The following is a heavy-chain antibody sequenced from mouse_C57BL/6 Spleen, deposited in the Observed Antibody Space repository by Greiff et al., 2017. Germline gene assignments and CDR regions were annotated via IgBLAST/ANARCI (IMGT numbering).Heavy chain of an antibody. V-gene: IGHV1-72*01. D-gene: IGHD1-1*01. CDR2: IDPNSGGT. Sequence: QVQLQQPGAELVKPGASVKLSCKASGYTFTSYWMHWVKQRPGRGLEWIGRIDPNSGGTKYNEQFKRKATMTVDKPSSPAYMQLSSLTSEDSAVYYCARGGYGSSYFDYWGQGTTLTVSS. CDR3: ARGGYGSSYFDY. CDR1: GYTFTSYW. J-gene: IGHJ2*01.